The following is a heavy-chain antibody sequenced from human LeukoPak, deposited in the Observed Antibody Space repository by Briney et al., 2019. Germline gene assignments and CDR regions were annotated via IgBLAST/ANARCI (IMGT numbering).Heavy chain of an antibody. CDR2: INPSGGST. D-gene: IGHD3-3*01. J-gene: IGHJ6*03. CDR3: ASGSDPTFGVVIIDRDYYYMDV. V-gene: IGHV1-46*01. CDR1: GYTFTSYY. Sequence: GASVKVSCKASGYTFTSYYMHWVRQAPGQGLEWMGIINPSGGSTSYAQKFQGRVTMTRDMSTSTVYMELSSLRSEDTAVYYCASGSDPTFGVVIIDRDYYYMDVWGKGTTVTVSS.